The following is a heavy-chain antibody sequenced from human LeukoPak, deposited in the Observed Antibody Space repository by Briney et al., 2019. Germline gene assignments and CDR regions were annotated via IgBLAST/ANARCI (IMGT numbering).Heavy chain of an antibody. V-gene: IGHV3-74*03. CDR1: GFDFSSYW. CDR2: VNNDGTST. D-gene: IGHD5-24*01. J-gene: IGHJ1*01. CDR3: ARGYIGPGY. Sequence: GGSLRLSCTVSGFDFSSYWMHWVRQVPGKGLVWVSRVNNDGTSTMYADFAEGRFTMSRDNTKKILYLQMSSLGAEDTGIYYCARGYIGPGYWGRGTLVTVSS.